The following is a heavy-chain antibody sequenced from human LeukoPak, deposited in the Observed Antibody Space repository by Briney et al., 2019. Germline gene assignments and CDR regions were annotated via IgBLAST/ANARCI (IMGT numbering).Heavy chain of an antibody. CDR2: IFGSGGST. V-gene: IGHV3-23*01. J-gene: IGHJ4*02. CDR3: VRGTSRKNGYSGDDPY. D-gene: IGHD5-12*01. Sequence: GGSLRLSCAASGFTFSSYAMYWVRQAPGKGLEWVSGIFGSGGSTHYADSVKGRFTISRDNSKNTVYLQMDSLRAEDTAVYYCVRGTSRKNGYSGDDPYWGQGTLVIVSS. CDR1: GFTFSSYA.